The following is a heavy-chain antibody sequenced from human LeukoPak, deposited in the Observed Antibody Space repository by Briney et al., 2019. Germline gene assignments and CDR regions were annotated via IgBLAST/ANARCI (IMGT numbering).Heavy chain of an antibody. D-gene: IGHD3-10*01. CDR2: ISSSGSTI. CDR1: GFTFSSYE. Sequence: GGSLRLSCAASGFTFSSYEMNWVRQAPGKGLEWVSYISSSGSTIYYADSVKGRFTISRDNAKNSLYLQMSSLRAEDTAVYYCARDVGGSGSYVYFQHWGQGTLVTVSS. CDR3: ARDVGGSGSYVYFQH. J-gene: IGHJ1*01. V-gene: IGHV3-48*03.